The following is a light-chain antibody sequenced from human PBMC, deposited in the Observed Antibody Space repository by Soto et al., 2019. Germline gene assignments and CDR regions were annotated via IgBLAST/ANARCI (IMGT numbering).Light chain of an antibody. Sequence: CRRARSTLSCIARQSISIDLAWYHQTPGQAPRLLIYGASTRATGIPVRFSGSASGTEFTLTFGRLDPEDSAVYFSQLSVKLPRTFGQGTKVDIK. V-gene: IGKV3-15*01. J-gene: IGKJ1*01. CDR3: QLSVKLPRT. CDR2: GAS. CDR1: QSISID.